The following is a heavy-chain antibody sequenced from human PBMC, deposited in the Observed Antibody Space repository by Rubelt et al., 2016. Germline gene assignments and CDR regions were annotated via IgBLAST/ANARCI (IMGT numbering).Heavy chain of an antibody. CDR2: ISYDGSNK. J-gene: IGHJ4*02. Sequence: GFTFSSYAMHWVRQAPGKGLEWVAVISYDGSNKYYADSVKGRFTISRDNSKNTLYLQMNSLRAEDTAVYYCARGVYQLLWSGTATLFDYWGQGTLVTVSS. CDR3: ARGVYQLLWSGTATLFDY. V-gene: IGHV3-30*04. CDR1: GFTFSSYA. D-gene: IGHD2-2*01.